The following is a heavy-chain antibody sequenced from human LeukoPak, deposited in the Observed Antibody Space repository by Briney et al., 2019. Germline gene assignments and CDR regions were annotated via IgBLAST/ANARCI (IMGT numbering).Heavy chain of an antibody. Sequence: GGSLRLSCAASGFTFSAYYMSWIRQAPGKGLEWVSYISSSGSTIYYADSVKGRFTISRDNAKNSLYLQMNSLRAEDTAVYYCARVRYYGSAHPDYWGQGTLVTLSS. V-gene: IGHV3-11*04. CDR2: ISSSGSTI. J-gene: IGHJ4*02. CDR3: ARVRYYGSAHPDY. D-gene: IGHD3-10*01. CDR1: GFTFSAYY.